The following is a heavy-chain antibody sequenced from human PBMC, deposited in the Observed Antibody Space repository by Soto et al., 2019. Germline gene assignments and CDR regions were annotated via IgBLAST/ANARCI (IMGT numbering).Heavy chain of an antibody. V-gene: IGHV3-23*01. D-gene: IGHD2-2*01. Sequence: EVQLLESGGGLVQPGGSLRLSCVASGFTFSSYAVSWVRQAPGKGLEWVSAISGGGGSTYYADSVKGRFTISRDDSKHTVSLQVNSLRAEDTAIYYCANAGHIVLVPADKNLLDSWGQGTLVTVSS. CDR3: ANAGHIVLVPADKNLLDS. CDR1: GFTFSSYA. J-gene: IGHJ5*01. CDR2: ISGGGGST.